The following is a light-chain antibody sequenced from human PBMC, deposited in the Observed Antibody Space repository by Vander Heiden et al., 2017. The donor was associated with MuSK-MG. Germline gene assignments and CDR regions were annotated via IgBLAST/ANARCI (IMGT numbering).Light chain of an antibody. CDR3: SSFTTSSTWV. J-gene: IGLJ3*02. CDR1: SGDVGAYNH. V-gene: IGLV2-14*01. Sequence: QSPLTQPASVSRSPGQSITISCTGTSGDVGAYNHVSWYQQHPGKATKLMIYEVIYRPSGVSNRFSASKSGTTASLTISGLQAEDEADYYCSSFTTSSTWVFGGGTRLTVL. CDR2: EVI.